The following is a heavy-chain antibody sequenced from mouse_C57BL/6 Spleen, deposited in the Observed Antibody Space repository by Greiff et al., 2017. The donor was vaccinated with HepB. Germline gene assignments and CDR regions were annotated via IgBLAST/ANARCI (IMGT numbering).Heavy chain of an antibody. CDR1: GYSFTGYY. V-gene: IGHV1-42*01. CDR3: AKGMGSSTYYYAMDY. D-gene: IGHD1-1*01. J-gene: IGHJ4*01. CDR2: INPSTGGT. Sequence: EVQLQQSGPELVKPGASVKISCKASGYSFTGYYMNWVKQSPEKSLEWIGEINPSTGGTTYNQKFKAKATLTVDKSSSTAYMQLKSLTSEDSAVYYCAKGMGSSTYYYAMDYWGQGTSVTVSS.